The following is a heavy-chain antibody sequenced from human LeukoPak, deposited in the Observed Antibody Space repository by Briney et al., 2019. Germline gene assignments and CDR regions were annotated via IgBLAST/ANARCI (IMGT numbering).Heavy chain of an antibody. CDR3: ARFHSGPSGWYVLWYFDL. V-gene: IGHV4-4*09. CDR2: IYNSEST. Sequence: PSESLSLTCTVSGGSVSSYYWGWIRQPPGKGLEWIGYIYNSESTNYNSSLQSRVTMSLGTSKNQLFLKLSSVTAADTAVYYCARFHSGPSGWYVLWYFDLWERGTLVTVSS. D-gene: IGHD6-19*01. J-gene: IGHJ2*01. CDR1: GGSVSSYY.